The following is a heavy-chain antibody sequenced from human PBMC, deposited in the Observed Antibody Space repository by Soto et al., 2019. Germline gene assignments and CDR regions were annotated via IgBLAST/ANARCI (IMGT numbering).Heavy chain of an antibody. CDR2: INAGNGNT. J-gene: IGHJ6*02. CDR1: GYTFTSYA. V-gene: IGHV1-3*01. Sequence: ASVKVSCKASGYTFTSYAMHWVRQAPGQRLEWMGWINAGNGNTKYSQKFQGRVTITRDTSASTAYMELSSLRSEDTAVYYCARETDFWSGYYGREDYYYYGMDVWGQGTTVTVSS. CDR3: ARETDFWSGYYGREDYYYYGMDV. D-gene: IGHD3-3*01.